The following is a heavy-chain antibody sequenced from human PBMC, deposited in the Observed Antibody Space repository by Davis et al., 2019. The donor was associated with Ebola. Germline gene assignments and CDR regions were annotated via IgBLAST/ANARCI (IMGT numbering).Heavy chain of an antibody. D-gene: IGHD3-22*01. V-gene: IGHV3-74*01. Sequence: GESLKISCAASGFTFSSYSMNWVRQAPGKGLVWVSRINSDGSSTSYADSVKGRFTISRDNAKNTLYLQMNSLRAEDTAVYYCARETLYYYDSSGYSLWGQGTMVTVSS. CDR2: INSDGSST. CDR3: ARETLYYYDSSGYSL. J-gene: IGHJ3*01. CDR1: GFTFSSYS.